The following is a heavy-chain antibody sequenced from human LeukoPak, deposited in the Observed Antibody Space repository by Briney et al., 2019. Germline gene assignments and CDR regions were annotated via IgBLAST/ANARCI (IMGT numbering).Heavy chain of an antibody. Sequence: PSETLSLTCTVSGGSISSSSYYWGWIRQPPGKGLEWIGSIYYSGSTYYNPSLKSRVTISVDTSKNQFSLKLSSVTAADTAVYYCARDFPYYYDSSGYPYWGQGTLVTVSS. J-gene: IGHJ4*02. CDR3: ARDFPYYYDSSGYPY. CDR2: IYYSGST. CDR1: GGSISSSSYY. V-gene: IGHV4-39*07. D-gene: IGHD3-22*01.